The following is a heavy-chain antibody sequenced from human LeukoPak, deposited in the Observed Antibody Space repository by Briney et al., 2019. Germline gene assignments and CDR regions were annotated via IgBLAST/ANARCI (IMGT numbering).Heavy chain of an antibody. CDR1: GGTFSSYT. J-gene: IGHJ4*02. Sequence: GASVKVSCKASGGTFSSYTISWVRQAPGQGLEWMGGIIPIFGTANYAQKFQGRVTITTDESTSTAYMELSSLRSEDTAVYYCARGPGLQFKSYFDYWGQGTLVTVSS. V-gene: IGHV1-69*05. CDR3: ARGPGLQFKSYFDY. CDR2: IIPIFGTA. D-gene: IGHD5-24*01.